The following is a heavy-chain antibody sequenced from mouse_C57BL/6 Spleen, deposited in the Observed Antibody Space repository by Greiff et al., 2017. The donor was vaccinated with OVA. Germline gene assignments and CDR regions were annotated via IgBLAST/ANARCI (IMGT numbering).Heavy chain of an antibody. CDR1: GYSITSGYY. CDR3: ARAGNYYGSSSLCDY. V-gene: IGHV3-6*01. CDR2: ISYDGSN. Sequence: EVQRVESGPGLVKPSQSLSLTCSVTGYSITSGYYWNWIRQFPGNKLEWMGYISYDGSNNYNPSLKNRISITRDTSKNQFFLKLNSVTTEDTATYYCARAGNYYGSSSLCDYWGQGTTLTVSS. J-gene: IGHJ2*01. D-gene: IGHD1-1*01.